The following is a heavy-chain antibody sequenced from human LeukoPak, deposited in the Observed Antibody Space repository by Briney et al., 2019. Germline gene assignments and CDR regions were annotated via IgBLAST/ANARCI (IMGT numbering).Heavy chain of an antibody. CDR2: VYPSGST. J-gene: IGHJ3*02. Sequence: SETLSLTCTVSGGSISGYYWSWIRQSAGKGLEWLWRVYPSGSTNYNPSLKSRVTISMDTSTNQFSLKLTSVTAADTAVYYCARDGRQRITMDTGALDIWGQGTMVTVSS. CDR3: ARDGRQRITMDTGALDI. D-gene: IGHD3-10*01. CDR1: GGSISGYY. V-gene: IGHV4-4*07.